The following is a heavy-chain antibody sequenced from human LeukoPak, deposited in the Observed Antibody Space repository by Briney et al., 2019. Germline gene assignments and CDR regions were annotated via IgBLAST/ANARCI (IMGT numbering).Heavy chain of an antibody. D-gene: IGHD3-10*01. J-gene: IGHJ4*02. CDR3: TTGITMVRGVSGYYFDH. CDR2: IKSKTDGGTT. V-gene: IGHV3-15*01. Sequence: GGSLRLSCAASGFTFSNAYMSWVRQAPGKGLEWVGRIKSKTDGGTTDYAAPVKGRFTISRDDSKNTLYLQMNSLKTEDTAVYYCTTGITMVRGVSGYYFDHWGQGNLVTVSS. CDR1: GFTFSNAY.